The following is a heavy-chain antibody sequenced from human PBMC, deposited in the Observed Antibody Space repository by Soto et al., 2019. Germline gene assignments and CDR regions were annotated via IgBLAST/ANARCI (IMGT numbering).Heavy chain of an antibody. CDR2: ISGSGGST. CDR1: GFTFSSYA. D-gene: IGHD6-19*01. Sequence: EVQLLESGGGLVQPGGSLRLSCAASGFTFSSYAMRWVRQAPVKGLEWVSAISGSGGSTYYADSVKGRFTISRDNSKNTLYLLMNSLRAEDTAVYYCATRGSESYYDYWGQGTLVTVSS. CDR3: ATRGSESYYDY. J-gene: IGHJ4*02. V-gene: IGHV3-23*01.